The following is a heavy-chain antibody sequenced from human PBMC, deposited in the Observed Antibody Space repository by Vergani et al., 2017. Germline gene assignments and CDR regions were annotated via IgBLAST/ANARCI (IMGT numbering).Heavy chain of an antibody. Sequence: QVQLVETGGGVVQPGGSLRLYCATSGFSFNTYGAHWVRQAPGKGLEWVAFIGYDGRIKYNVDSVKGRFTISRDTSKKTLSLQMNSLRVEDMAVYYCARDRGDWRYSRYFYNYYMDVWGKGTTVTVSS. D-gene: IGHD2-8*02. CDR3: ARDRGDWRYSRYFYNYYMDV. J-gene: IGHJ6*03. CDR2: IGYDGRIK. CDR1: GFSFNTYG. V-gene: IGHV3-30*02.